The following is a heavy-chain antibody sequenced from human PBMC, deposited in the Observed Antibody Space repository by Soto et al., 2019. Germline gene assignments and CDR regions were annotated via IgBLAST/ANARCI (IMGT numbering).Heavy chain of an antibody. Sequence: EVQLVESGGGLEQPGRSLRLSCAASGFLFEDYAMHWVRQAPGKGLEWVAGINWNGVNKGYVDSVQGRFTISRDNAKKSLYLQMNYLRPEDTALYYCAKDADRLGELWGYFQNWGQGTLVTVSS. CDR2: INWNGVNK. D-gene: IGHD3-16*01. CDR1: GFLFEDYA. V-gene: IGHV3-9*01. CDR3: AKDADRLGELWGYFQN. J-gene: IGHJ1*01.